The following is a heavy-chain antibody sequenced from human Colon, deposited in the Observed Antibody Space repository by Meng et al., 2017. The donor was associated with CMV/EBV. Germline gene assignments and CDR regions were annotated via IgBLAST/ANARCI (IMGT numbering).Heavy chain of an antibody. CDR3: ARAPSGESCTGTGCYFLRIDF. D-gene: IGHD2-2*01. V-gene: IGHV1-18*01. CDR2: IRSSNDNT. Sequence: YGIHWVRQAPGQGLEWMGWIRSSNDNTQYAQKFQGRVDMTTDTSTNTAYLDLGSLRSDDTAVFYCARAPSGESCTGTGCYFLRIDFWGQGTLVTVSS. J-gene: IGHJ4*02. CDR1: YG.